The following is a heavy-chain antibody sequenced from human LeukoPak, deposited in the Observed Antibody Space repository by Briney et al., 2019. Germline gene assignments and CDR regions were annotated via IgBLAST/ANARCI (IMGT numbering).Heavy chain of an antibody. Sequence: SETLSLTCTVSGYSISSGYYWGWIRQPPGKGLEWIGSIYHSGSTYYNPSLKSRVTISVDTSKDQFSLKLSSVTAADTAVYYCARWGANYPYYYGSGSYYNLENAFDIWGQGTMVTVSS. D-gene: IGHD3-10*01. CDR1: GYSISSGYY. J-gene: IGHJ3*02. V-gene: IGHV4-38-2*02. CDR3: ARWGANYPYYYGSGSYYNLENAFDI. CDR2: IYHSGST.